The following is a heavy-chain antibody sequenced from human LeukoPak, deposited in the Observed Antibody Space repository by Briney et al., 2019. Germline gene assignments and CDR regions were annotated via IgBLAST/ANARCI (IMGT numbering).Heavy chain of an antibody. Sequence: GGSLRLSCAASGFTFSSYGMHWVSQAPGKGLEWVAVISYDGSNKYYADFVKGRFTISRDNSKNTLYLQMNSLRAGDTAVYYCANAAAAASYYYYMDVWGKGTTVTVSS. J-gene: IGHJ6*03. CDR3: ANAAAAASYYYYMDV. CDR1: GFTFSSYG. CDR2: ISYDGSNK. V-gene: IGHV3-30*18. D-gene: IGHD6-13*01.